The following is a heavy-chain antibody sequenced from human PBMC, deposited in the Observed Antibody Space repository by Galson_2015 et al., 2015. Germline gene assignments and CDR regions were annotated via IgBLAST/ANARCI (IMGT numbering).Heavy chain of an antibody. Sequence: SVKVSCKASGGTFSSYAISWVRQAPGQGLEWMGRIIPILGIANYAQKFQGRVTITADKSMSTAYMELSSLRSEDTAVYYCARDGPYCSSTSCYEDDYWGQGTLVTVSS. CDR3: ARDGPYCSSTSCYEDDY. J-gene: IGHJ4*02. CDR2: IIPILGIA. CDR1: GGTFSSYA. D-gene: IGHD2-2*01. V-gene: IGHV1-69*04.